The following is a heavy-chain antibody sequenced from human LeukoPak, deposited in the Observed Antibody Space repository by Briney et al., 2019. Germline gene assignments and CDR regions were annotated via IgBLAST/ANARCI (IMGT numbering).Heavy chain of an antibody. V-gene: IGHV3-21*01. Sequence: GGSLRLSCAASGFTFSSYSMNWVRQAPGKGLEWVSSISSSSSYIYYADSVKGRFTISRDNAKNSLYLQMNSLRAEDTAVYYCARRGIAVASHAGPDAFDIWGQGTMVTVSS. CDR1: GFTFSSYS. J-gene: IGHJ3*02. CDR3: ARRGIAVASHAGPDAFDI. CDR2: ISSSSSYI. D-gene: IGHD6-13*01.